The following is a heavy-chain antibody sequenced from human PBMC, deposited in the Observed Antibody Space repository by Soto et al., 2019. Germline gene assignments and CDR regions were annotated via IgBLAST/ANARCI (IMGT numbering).Heavy chain of an antibody. CDR1: GGTFSSYA. CDR2: IIPIFGTA. CDR3: ASPPPHHYYYGMDV. V-gene: IGHV1-69*12. J-gene: IGHJ6*02. Sequence: QVQLVQSGAEVKKPGSSVKVSCKASGGTFSSYAISWVRQAPGQGLEWMGGIIPIFGTANYAGKFQGRVTIAADESTSTAYMELSSLRPEDTAVYYCASPPPHHYYYGMDVWGQGTTVSVSS.